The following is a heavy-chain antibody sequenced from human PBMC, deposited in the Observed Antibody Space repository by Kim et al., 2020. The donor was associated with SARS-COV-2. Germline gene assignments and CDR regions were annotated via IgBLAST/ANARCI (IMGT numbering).Heavy chain of an antibody. CDR2: IYHSGST. Sequence: SETLSLTCAVSGGSISSSNWWSWVRQPPGKGLEWIGEIYHSGSTNYNPSLKSRVTISVDKSKNQFSLKLSSVTAADTAVYYCARGSYNWNDGFDYWGQGTLVTVSS. V-gene: IGHV4-4*02. J-gene: IGHJ4*02. CDR3: ARGSYNWNDGFDY. CDR1: GGSISSSNW. D-gene: IGHD1-1*01.